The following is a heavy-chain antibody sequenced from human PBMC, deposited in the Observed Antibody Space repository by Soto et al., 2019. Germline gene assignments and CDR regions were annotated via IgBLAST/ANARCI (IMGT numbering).Heavy chain of an antibody. V-gene: IGHV4-59*01. CDR1: GGSISSYY. D-gene: IGHD6-19*01. CDR2: IYYSGST. CDR3: ARTTTVAGTPEFDY. J-gene: IGHJ4*02. Sequence: TSETLSLTCTVSGGSISSYYWSWIRQPPGKGLEWIGYIYYSGSTNYNPSLKSRVTISVDTSKNQFSLKLSSVTAADTAVYYCARTTTVAGTPEFDYWGQGTLVTVSS.